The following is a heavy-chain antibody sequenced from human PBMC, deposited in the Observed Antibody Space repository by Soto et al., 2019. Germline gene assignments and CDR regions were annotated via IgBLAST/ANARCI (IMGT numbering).Heavy chain of an antibody. CDR2: ISYDGSNK. D-gene: IGHD3-10*01. V-gene: IGHV3-30*18. CDR3: AKDIPRFPIGEGGDY. CDR1: GFTFSSYG. J-gene: IGHJ4*02. Sequence: QVQLVESGGGVVQPGRSLRLSCAASGFTFSSYGMHWVRQAPGKGLEWVAVISYDGSNKYYADSVKGRFTISRDNSKNTLYLQMNSLRAEDTAVYYCAKDIPRFPIGEGGDYWGQGTLDTVSS.